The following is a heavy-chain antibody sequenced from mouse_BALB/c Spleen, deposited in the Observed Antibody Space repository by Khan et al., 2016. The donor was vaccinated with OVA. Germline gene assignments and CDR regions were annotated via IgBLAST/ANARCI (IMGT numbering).Heavy chain of an antibody. D-gene: IGHD1-1*01. V-gene: IGHV3-2*02. CDR3: ARVYGGDFDY. J-gene: IGHJ2*01. CDR2: ISYSGNT. Sequence: EVQLLETGPGLVKPSQSLSLTCTVTGYSITTDYAWNWIRQFPGNKLEWMGYISYSGNTKYNPSLKSRISITRDTSKNQFFLQLKSVTTEDTARYYCARVYGGDFDYWGQGTTLTVSS. CDR1: GYSITTDYA.